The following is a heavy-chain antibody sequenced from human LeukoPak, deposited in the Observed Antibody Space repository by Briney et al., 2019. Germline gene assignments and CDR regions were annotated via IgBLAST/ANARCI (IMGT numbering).Heavy chain of an antibody. CDR1: GYTFTSYY. J-gene: IGHJ6*03. V-gene: IGHV1-46*01. CDR3: ARDGQYCSSTSCYYYYYMDV. Sequence: VASVKVSCKASGYTFTSYYMHWVRQAPGQGLEWMGIINPSGGSTSYAQKFQGRVTMTRDTSTSTVYMELSSLRSEDTAVYYCARDGQYCSSTSCYYYYYMDVWGKGTTVTVSS. CDR2: INPSGGST. D-gene: IGHD2-2*01.